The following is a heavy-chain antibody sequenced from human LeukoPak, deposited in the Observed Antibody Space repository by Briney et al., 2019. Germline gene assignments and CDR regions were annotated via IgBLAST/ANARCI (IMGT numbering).Heavy chain of an antibody. CDR2: IYSGGSS. CDR1: GFAVNNNY. V-gene: IGHV3-53*01. J-gene: IGHJ3*02. Sequence: PGGSLRLSCAASGFAVNNNYMSWVRQAPGKGLEWVSLIYSGGSSYYADSVKGRFSISRDNSKNTLYLQMNSLRAEDTAVYYCARDDPSGSSLAFDIWGQGTMVTVSS. CDR3: ARDDPSGSSLAFDI. D-gene: IGHD3-10*01.